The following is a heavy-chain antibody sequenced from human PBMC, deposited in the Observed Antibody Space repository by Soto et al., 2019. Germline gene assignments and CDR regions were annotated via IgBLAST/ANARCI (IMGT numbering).Heavy chain of an antibody. D-gene: IGHD6-19*01. CDR2: ISYDGSNK. Sequence: GGSLRLSCAASGFTFSSYGMHWVRQAPGKGLEWVAVISYDGSNKYYADSVKGRFTISRDNSKNTLYLQMNSLRAEDTAVYYRAKDYRSIGFFDYWGQGTLVTVSS. V-gene: IGHV3-30*18. CDR3: AKDYRSIGFFDY. CDR1: GFTFSSYG. J-gene: IGHJ4*02.